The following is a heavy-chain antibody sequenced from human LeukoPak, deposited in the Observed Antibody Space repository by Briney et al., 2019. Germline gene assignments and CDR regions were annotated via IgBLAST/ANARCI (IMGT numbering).Heavy chain of an antibody. J-gene: IGHJ4*02. D-gene: IGHD6-19*01. CDR2: IDPNSGGT. V-gene: IGHV1-2*02. CDR1: GYNFIGYY. CDR3: ARIRVAGIDRFDY. Sequence: ASVKVSCKASGYNFIGYYIYWVRQASGQGLEWMGWIDPNSGGTNYAQKFQGRVTMTRDTSINIAYMELSRLRSDDTAVYYCARIRVAGIDRFDYWGQGTLVTVSS.